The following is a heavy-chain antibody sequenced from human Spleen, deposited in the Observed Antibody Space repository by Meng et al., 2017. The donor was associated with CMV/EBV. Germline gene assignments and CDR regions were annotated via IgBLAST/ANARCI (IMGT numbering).Heavy chain of an antibody. V-gene: IGHV3-33*01. CDR2: IWYDGSNK. CDR1: GFTFSSYG. Sequence: GESLKISCAASGFTFSSYGMHWVRQAPGKGLEWVAVIWYDGSNKYYADSVKGRFTISRDNSKNTLYLQMNSLRAEDTAVYYCARDNIIGYCSSTSCRDYWGQGTLVTVSS. J-gene: IGHJ4*02. D-gene: IGHD2-2*01. CDR3: ARDNIIGYCSSTSCRDY.